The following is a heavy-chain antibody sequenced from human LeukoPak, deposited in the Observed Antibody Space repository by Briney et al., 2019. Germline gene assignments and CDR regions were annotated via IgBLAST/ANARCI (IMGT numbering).Heavy chain of an antibody. CDR3: ARAPRGYFDY. CDR1: SVSFGSYY. J-gene: IGHJ4*02. D-gene: IGHD3-10*01. Sequence: SETLSLTCTVSSVSFGSYYWSWVRQPPGKGLEWIGYIYYSGNTNYDPSLKSRVTISVDTSKNQFSLKLSSVTAADTAVYYCARAPRGYFDYWGQGTLVTVSS. V-gene: IGHV4-59*01. CDR2: IYYSGNT.